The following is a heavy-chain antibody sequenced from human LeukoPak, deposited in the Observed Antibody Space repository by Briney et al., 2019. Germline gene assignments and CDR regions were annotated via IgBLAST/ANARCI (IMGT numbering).Heavy chain of an antibody. Sequence: SETLSLTCTVSGGSISNYYWSWIRQPAGKGLEWIGRIYNSGSTNYNPSLKSRVTMSVDTSKNQFSLKQNSVTAADTAVYYCARSLSSGWFPFDYWGQGTLVTVSS. J-gene: IGHJ4*02. CDR3: ARSLSSGWFPFDY. V-gene: IGHV4-4*07. D-gene: IGHD6-19*01. CDR2: IYNSGST. CDR1: GGSISNYY.